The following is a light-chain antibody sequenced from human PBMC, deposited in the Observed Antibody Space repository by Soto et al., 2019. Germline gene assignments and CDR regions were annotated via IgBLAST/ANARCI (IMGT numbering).Light chain of an antibody. CDR3: SSFTNTYSYV. J-gene: IGLJ1*01. Sequence: ALTQPASVSGSPGQSITISCTGTSGDVGAYNYVSWYQQHPGKAPRRMIYDVSNRPSGTSNRFSGSKSGNTASLTIAGLQAEDEADYYCSSFTNTYSYVFGTGTKVTVL. V-gene: IGLV2-14*01. CDR2: DVS. CDR1: SGDVGAYNY.